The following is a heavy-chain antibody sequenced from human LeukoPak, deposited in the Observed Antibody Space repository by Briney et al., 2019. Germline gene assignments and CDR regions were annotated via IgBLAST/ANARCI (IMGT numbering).Heavy chain of an antibody. D-gene: IGHD3-22*01. CDR1: GYSFNTYW. V-gene: IGHV5-51*01. CDR2: VYPGDSDA. CDR3: ARRYDNTAWYFDL. J-gene: IGHJ2*01. Sequence: GESLKISCKGSGYSFNTYWIAWVRQMPGKGLEWMGIVYPGDSDARYSPSFQGQVTISADKSINTAYLQWSSLKASDTAMYYCARRYDNTAWYFDLWGGGTLVTVSS.